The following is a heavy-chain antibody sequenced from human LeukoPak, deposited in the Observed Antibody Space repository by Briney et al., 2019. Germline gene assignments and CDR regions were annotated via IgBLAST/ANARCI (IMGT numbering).Heavy chain of an antibody. V-gene: IGHV4-34*01. J-gene: IGHJ4*02. D-gene: IGHD6-13*01. CDR2: INHSGST. CDR1: GGSFSGYY. CDR3: ARLIAAAGTSY. Sequence: PSETLSLTCAVYGGSFSGYYWSRIRQPPGKGLEWIGEINHSGSTNYNPSLKSRVTISVDASKNQFSLKLSSVTAADTAVYYCARLIAAAGTSYWGQGTLVTVSS.